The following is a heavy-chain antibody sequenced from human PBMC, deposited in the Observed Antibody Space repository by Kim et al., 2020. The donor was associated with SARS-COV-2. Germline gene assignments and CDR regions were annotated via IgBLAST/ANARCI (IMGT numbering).Heavy chain of an antibody. J-gene: IGHJ6*03. D-gene: IGHD5-12*01. V-gene: IGHV1-69*04. CDR2: IA. Sequence: IANSAPKFQGRVTMTADKSTSTAYMELSSLRSEDPAVYYCARVVAYYMDVWGKGTTVTVSS. CDR3: ARVVAYYMDV.